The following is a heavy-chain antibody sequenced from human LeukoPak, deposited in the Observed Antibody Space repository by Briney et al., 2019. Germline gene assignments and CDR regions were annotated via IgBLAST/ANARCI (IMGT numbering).Heavy chain of an antibody. CDR1: GFTVSSNY. J-gene: IGHJ4*02. CDR2: IYSGGST. Sequence: GGSLRLSCAAAGFTVSSNYMSWVRQAPGKGLEWVSVIYSGGSTYYADSVKGRFTISRDNSKNTLYLQMNSLRAEDTAVYYCARDRRDGYNSYWGQGTLVTVSS. V-gene: IGHV3-53*01. CDR3: ARDRRDGYNSY. D-gene: IGHD5-24*01.